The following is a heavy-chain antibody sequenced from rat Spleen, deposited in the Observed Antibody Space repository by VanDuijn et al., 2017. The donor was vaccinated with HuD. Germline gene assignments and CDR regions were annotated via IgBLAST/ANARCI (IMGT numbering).Heavy chain of an antibody. CDR1: GFTFSDFV. V-gene: IGHV5S23*01. CDR3: TRGGGYYWYFDF. D-gene: IGHD3-1*01. CDR2: ISTGGGNT. J-gene: IGHJ1*01. Sequence: EVQLVESGGGLVQPGRSLKLSCAASGFTFSDFVMAWVRQAPTEGLEWVASISTGGGNTYYRDSVKGRFTISRDNAKSTLYLQMDSLRSEDTATYYCTRGGGYYWYFDFWGPGTMVTVSS.